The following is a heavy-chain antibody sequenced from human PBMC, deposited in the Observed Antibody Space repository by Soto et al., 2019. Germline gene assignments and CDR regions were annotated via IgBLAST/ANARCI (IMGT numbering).Heavy chain of an antibody. CDR2: IYYSGST. V-gene: IGHV4-39*01. D-gene: IGHD2-2*01. CDR1: GGSISSSSYY. Sequence: QLQLQESGPGLVKPSETLSLTCTVSGGSISSSSYYWGWIRQPPGKGLEWIGSIYYSGSTYYNPSLKSRVTISVDTSKNQFSLKLSSVTAADTAVYYCARPKDPLGYCSSTSCYGGWLDPWGQGTLVTVSS. J-gene: IGHJ5*02. CDR3: ARPKDPLGYCSSTSCYGGWLDP.